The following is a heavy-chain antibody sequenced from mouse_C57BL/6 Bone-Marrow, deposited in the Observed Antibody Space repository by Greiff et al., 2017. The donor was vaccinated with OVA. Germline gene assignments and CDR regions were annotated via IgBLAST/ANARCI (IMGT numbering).Heavy chain of an antibody. CDR1: GFTFSDYG. D-gene: IGHD2-3*01. J-gene: IGHJ3*01. CDR2: ISNLAYSI. CDR3: ASYYDGYYPAWFAY. Sequence: DVMLVESGGGLVQPGGSLKLSCAASGFTFSDYGMAWVRQAPRKGPEWVAFISNLAYSIYYADTVTGRFTISRENAKNTLYLEMSSLRSEDTAMYYCASYYDGYYPAWFAYWGQGTLVTVSA. V-gene: IGHV5-15*01.